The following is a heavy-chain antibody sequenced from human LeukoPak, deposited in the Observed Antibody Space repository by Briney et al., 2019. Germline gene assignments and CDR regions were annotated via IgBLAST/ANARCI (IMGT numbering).Heavy chain of an antibody. Sequence: ASVKVSCKASVYTFTSYDINWVRQATGQGLEWMGWMNPNSGNTGYAQKFQGRVTMTRNTSISTAYMELSSLRSEDTAVYYCARVRIAARGWFDPWGQGTLVTVSS. CDR3: ARVRIAARGWFDP. J-gene: IGHJ5*02. D-gene: IGHD6-13*01. V-gene: IGHV1-8*01. CDR1: VYTFTSYD. CDR2: MNPNSGNT.